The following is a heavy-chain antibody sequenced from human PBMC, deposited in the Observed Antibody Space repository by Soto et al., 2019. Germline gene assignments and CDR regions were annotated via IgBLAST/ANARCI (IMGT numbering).Heavy chain of an antibody. V-gene: IGHV1-69*01. CDR3: AVDLGFWKLPVV. Sequence: QVQVVQSGDEVRRPGSSVKVSCKASGDTFKNCVISWVRQAPGQGLEWMGGIIPLFGTTDFAQRFQGRVTIAPDETTTTAYLEFNRQRSEHTATYCCAVDLGFWKLPVVW. J-gene: IGHJ6*01. CDR2: IIPLFGTT. D-gene: IGHD1-1*01. CDR1: GDTFKNCV.